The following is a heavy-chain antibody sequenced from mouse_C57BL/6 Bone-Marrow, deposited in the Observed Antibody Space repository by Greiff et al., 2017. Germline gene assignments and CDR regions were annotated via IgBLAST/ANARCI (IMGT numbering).Heavy chain of an antibody. V-gene: IGHV5-17*01. CDR3: ARPYYGSSPWFAY. D-gene: IGHD1-1*01. CDR1: GFTFSDYG. J-gene: IGHJ3*01. CDR2: ISSGSSTI. Sequence: EVHLVESGGGLVKPGGSLKLSCAASGFTFSDYGMHWVRQAPEKGLEWVAYISSGSSTIYYADTVKGRFTISRDNAKNTLFLQMTSLRSEDTAMYYCARPYYGSSPWFAYWGQGTLVTVSA.